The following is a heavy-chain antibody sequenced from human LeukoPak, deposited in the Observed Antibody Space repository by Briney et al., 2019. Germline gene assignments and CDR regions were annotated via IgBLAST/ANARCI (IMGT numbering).Heavy chain of an antibody. Sequence: GGSLRLSCAASGFTFSSYAMSWVRQAPGKGLEWVSAISGSGGSTYYADSVKGRFTISRDNSKNTLYLQTNSLRAEDTAVYYCATTYYDILTGYYNGPFDYWGQGTLVTVSS. CDR3: ATTYYDILTGYYNGPFDY. J-gene: IGHJ4*02. CDR2: ISGSGGST. D-gene: IGHD3-9*01. CDR1: GFTFSSYA. V-gene: IGHV3-23*01.